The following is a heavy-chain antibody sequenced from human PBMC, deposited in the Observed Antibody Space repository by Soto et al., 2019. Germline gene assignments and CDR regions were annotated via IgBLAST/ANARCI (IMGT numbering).Heavy chain of an antibody. CDR1: GYTFTSYY. J-gene: IGHJ5*02. V-gene: IGHV1-46*01. D-gene: IGHD6-13*01. Sequence: GASVKVSCKASGYTFTSYYMHWVRRAPGQGLEWMGIINPTGSSTIYAQKFQGRVTMTRDTSTSTDYMELSSLRSDDTAVYYCARDNSVAAAGSWWFDPWGQGTLVTVSS. CDR3: ARDNSVAAAGSWWFDP. CDR2: INPTGSST.